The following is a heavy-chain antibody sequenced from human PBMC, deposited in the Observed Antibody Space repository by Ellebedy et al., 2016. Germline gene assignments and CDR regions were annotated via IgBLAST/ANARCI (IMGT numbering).Heavy chain of an antibody. D-gene: IGHD1-7*01. Sequence: GESLKISXAASGFTFSNFWMNWVRQAPGKGLEWVANMNHDGSEKYYVDSVKGRFTISRDNAKNSLYLQMNSLRAEDTAIYYCARGTQLPGLDIWGQGTMVTVSS. V-gene: IGHV3-7*01. CDR1: GFTFSNFW. J-gene: IGHJ3*02. CDR3: ARGTQLPGLDI. CDR2: MNHDGSEK.